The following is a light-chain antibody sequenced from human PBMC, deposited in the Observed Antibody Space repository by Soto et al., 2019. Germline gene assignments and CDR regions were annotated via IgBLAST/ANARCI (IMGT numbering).Light chain of an antibody. Sequence: EIVLTHSPATLSLSPGERATLSCRASESISSYFAWYQQRPCQAPSLLIYDASTRATGSPARFSGSGSVTDFTLTIDNLEPEDFVVYYGQQRSKWPLTFGGGTKVEI. CDR3: QQRSKWPLT. J-gene: IGKJ4*01. CDR2: DAS. V-gene: IGKV3-11*01. CDR1: ESISSY.